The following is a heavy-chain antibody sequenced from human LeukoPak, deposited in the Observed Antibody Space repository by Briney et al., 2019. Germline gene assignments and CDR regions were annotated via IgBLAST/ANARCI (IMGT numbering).Heavy chain of an antibody. D-gene: IGHD6-13*01. CDR1: GFPFSTYA. CDR2: IYGNGGGI. J-gene: IGHJ4*02. CDR3: AKDRLPDGRWSLDY. Sequence: GGSLRLSCAASGFPFSTYAMNWVRQAPGKGLEWVSGIYGNGGGIQYADSVKGRFTISRDNSRNTLYLQMNSLRAEDTALYYCAKDRLPDGRWSLDYWGQGTLVTVSS. V-gene: IGHV3-23*01.